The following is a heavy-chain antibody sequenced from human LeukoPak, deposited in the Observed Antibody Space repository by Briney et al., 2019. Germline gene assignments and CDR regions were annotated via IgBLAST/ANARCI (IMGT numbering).Heavy chain of an antibody. V-gene: IGHV1-18*01. D-gene: IGHD1-26*01. CDR1: GYTFINYG. CDR2: ISAYNGNT. J-gene: IGHJ3*02. CDR3: ARDRAPHDSFEI. Sequence: GASVKVSCKASGYTFINYGITWVRQAPGQGLERMGWISAYNGNTNYAQKLQGRVTMTTDTSTNTVYMELRSLRSDDTAVYYCARDRAPHDSFEIWGQGTMVSVSS.